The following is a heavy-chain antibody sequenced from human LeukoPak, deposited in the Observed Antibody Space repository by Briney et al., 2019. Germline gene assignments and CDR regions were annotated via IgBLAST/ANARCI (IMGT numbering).Heavy chain of an antibody. CDR2: IFPSGGEI. Sequence: GGSLRLSCAASGFTFSTFAMVWVRQPPGKGLEWVSSIFPSGGEIHYADSVRGRFTISRDNAKNSLYLQMNSLRAEDTAVYYCARDGPEVVVSNWFDPWGQGTLVTVSS. V-gene: IGHV3-21*01. CDR1: GFTFSTFA. CDR3: ARDGPEVVVSNWFDP. D-gene: IGHD2-15*01. J-gene: IGHJ5*02.